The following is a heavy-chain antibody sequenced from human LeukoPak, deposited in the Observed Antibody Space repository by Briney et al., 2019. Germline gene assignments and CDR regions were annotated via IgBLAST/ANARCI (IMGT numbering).Heavy chain of an antibody. V-gene: IGHV4-39*01. CDR3: ARHLSGTTMSHYFDF. J-gene: IGHJ4*02. CDR1: GDSISSGRNY. CDR2: IYSSGNT. D-gene: IGHD1-1*01. Sequence: SETLSLTCSVSGDSISSGRNYWGWIRQSPGKGLEWIASIYSSGNTHSNPSLKSRVSISVDTSKNQVSLKLYSVTASDAAIYYCARHLSGTTMSHYFDFWGPGTLVTVSS.